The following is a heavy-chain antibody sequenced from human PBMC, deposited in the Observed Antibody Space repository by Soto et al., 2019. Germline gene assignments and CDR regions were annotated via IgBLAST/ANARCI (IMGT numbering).Heavy chain of an antibody. CDR1: GFTFSSYE. Sequence: EVQLVESGGGLVQPGGSLRLSCAASGFTFSSYEMNWVRQAPGKGLEWVSYISSSGSTIYYAYSVKGRFTISRDNAKNSLYLQMNSLRAEDTAVYYCARDSDYSNHFDYWGQGTLVTVSS. J-gene: IGHJ4*02. CDR3: ARDSDYSNHFDY. V-gene: IGHV3-48*03. CDR2: ISSSGSTI. D-gene: IGHD4-4*01.